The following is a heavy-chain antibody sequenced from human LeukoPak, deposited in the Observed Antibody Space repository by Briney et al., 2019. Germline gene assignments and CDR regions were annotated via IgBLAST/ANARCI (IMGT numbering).Heavy chain of an antibody. J-gene: IGHJ4*02. V-gene: IGHV1-69*01. CDR3: ATKGLAAAGIFDY. D-gene: IGHD6-13*01. CDR1: GGTFSSYA. Sequence: SVKVSCKASGGTFSSYAISWVRQAPGQGLEWMGGIIPIFGTANYAQKFQGRVTITADESTSTAYMELSSLRSEDTAVYYCATKGLAAAGIFDYWGQGTLVTVSS. CDR2: IIPIFGTA.